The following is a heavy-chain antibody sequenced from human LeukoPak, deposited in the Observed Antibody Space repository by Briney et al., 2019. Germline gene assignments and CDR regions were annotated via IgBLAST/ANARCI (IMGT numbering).Heavy chain of an antibody. CDR2: IYSGGST. J-gene: IGHJ4*02. V-gene: IGHV3-53*01. D-gene: IGHD3-22*01. Sequence: GGSLRLSCAASGFTVSSNYMSWVRQAPGKGLEWVSVIYSGGSTYYADSVKARFTFSRDNSKNTLYLQMNSLRAEDAAVYYCARDYASSGYDYWGQGTLVTVSS. CDR1: GFTVSSNY. CDR3: ARDYASSGYDY.